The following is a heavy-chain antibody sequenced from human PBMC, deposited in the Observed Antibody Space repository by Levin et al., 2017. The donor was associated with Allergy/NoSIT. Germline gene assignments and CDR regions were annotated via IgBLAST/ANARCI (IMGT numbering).Heavy chain of an antibody. Sequence: RSSETLSLTCTVSGGSISSSSYYWGWIRQPPGKGREWIGSIYYSGSTYYNPSLKSRGTISVETSKNQISLKMSSVTAADTAVYYCAMPRIAAAGTRSYYYYGMDVWGQGTTVTVSS. D-gene: IGHD6-13*01. V-gene: IGHV4-39*01. CDR2: IYYSGST. CDR1: GGSISSSSYY. CDR3: AMPRIAAAGTRSYYYYGMDV. J-gene: IGHJ6*02.